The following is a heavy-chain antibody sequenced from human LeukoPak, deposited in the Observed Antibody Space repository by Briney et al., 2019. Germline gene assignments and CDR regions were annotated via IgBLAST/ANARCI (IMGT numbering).Heavy chain of an antibody. Sequence: GGSLRLSCAASGFTFSSYSMNWVRQAPGKGLEWVSSISSSSSYIYYADSVKGRFTISRDNAKSSLYLQMNSLRAEDTAVYYCARVPRIAAAGLPYYFDYWGQGTLVTVSS. V-gene: IGHV3-21*01. CDR3: ARVPRIAAAGLPYYFDY. CDR1: GFTFSSYS. J-gene: IGHJ4*02. CDR2: ISSSSSYI. D-gene: IGHD6-13*01.